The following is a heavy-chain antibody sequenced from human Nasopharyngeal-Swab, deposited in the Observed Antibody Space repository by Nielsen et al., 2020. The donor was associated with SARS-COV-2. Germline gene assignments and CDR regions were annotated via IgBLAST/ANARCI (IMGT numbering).Heavy chain of an antibody. CDR3: ARDEAGTANSGFDY. D-gene: IGHD1-1*01. V-gene: IGHV3-23*01. CDR2: ISGSGGSI. CDR1: GFTFSSYA. Sequence: GESLKISCAASGFTFSSYAMSWVRQAPGKGLEWVSAISGSGGSIYYADSVKGRFTISRDNSKNTLYLQMNSLRAEDTAIYYCARDEAGTANSGFDYWGQGTLVTVSS. J-gene: IGHJ4*02.